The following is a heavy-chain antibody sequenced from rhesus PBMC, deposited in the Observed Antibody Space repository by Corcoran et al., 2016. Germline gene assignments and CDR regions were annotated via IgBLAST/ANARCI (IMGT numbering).Heavy chain of an antibody. CDR2: VSGSRGST. J-gene: IGHJ4*01. V-gene: IGHV4-165*01. D-gene: IGHD3-9*01. CDR1: GGSFSGYY. CDR3: TRGRHDYGY. Sequence: QVQLQESGPGLVKPSETLSLTCAVSGGSFSGYYCGWIRQPPGKRLEWIGDVSGSRGSTDYNPSFRSRVTISTDTSKSQLSLKLTSVTAADTAFYYCTRGRHDYGYWGRGVLVTVSS.